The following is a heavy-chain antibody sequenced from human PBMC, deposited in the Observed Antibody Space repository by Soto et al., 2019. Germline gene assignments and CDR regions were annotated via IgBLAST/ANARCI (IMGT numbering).Heavy chain of an antibody. J-gene: IGHJ1*01. V-gene: IGHV4-34*01. D-gene: IGHD2-15*01. CDR3: ARDQYCSGGSCYPAYFQH. CDR2: INHSGST. CDR1: GGSFSGYY. Sequence: SETLSLTCAVYGGSFSGYYWSWIRQPPGKGLEWIGEINHSGSTNYNPSLKSRVTISVDTSKNQFSLKLSSVTAADTAVYYCARDQYCSGGSCYPAYFQHWGQGTLVTVSS.